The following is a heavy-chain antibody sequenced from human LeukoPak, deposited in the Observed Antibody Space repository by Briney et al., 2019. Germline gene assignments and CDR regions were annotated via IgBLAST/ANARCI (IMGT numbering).Heavy chain of an antibody. CDR3: ARDRHYYVDMYV. Sequence: GGSLRLSCEASGFTFSAYAMTWVRQAPGQGLEWVSSIGSDNRPHYSESVKGRFAISRDNSKSMLFLQLNSLRAEDTALYYCARDRHYYVDMYVWGQGTTVTVSS. CDR2: IGSDNRP. CDR1: GFTFSAYA. V-gene: IGHV3-23*01. D-gene: IGHD3-10*02. J-gene: IGHJ6*02.